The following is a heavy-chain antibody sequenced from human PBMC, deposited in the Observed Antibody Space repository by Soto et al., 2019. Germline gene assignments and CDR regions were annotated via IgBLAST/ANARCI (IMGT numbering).Heavy chain of an antibody. Sequence: EVQLVESGGGLVQPGGSLRLSCADSGFTFSSYWMHWLRQGPGKGLVWVSRINTDGSSTNYADSVKGRFTISRDNAKSTLYLQMNSLRAEDTAVYYCARSPVGYYTDWGQGTVVTVSS. J-gene: IGHJ3*01. D-gene: IGHD2-8*02. CDR2: INTDGSST. V-gene: IGHV3-74*01. CDR1: GFTFSSYW. CDR3: ARSPVGYYTD.